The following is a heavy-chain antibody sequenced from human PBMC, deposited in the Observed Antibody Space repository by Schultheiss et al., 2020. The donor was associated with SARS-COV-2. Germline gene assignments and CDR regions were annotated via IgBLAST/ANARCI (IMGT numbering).Heavy chain of an antibody. D-gene: IGHD1-26*01. CDR2: IYSGGST. CDR1: GFTFSSYG. J-gene: IGHJ3*02. Sequence: GGSLRLSCAASGFTFSSYGMHWVRQAPGKGLEWVAVIYSGGSTYYADSVKGRFTISRDNAKNTLYLQMNSLRAEDTAVYYCAKRENGATLDAFDIWGQGTMVTVSS. V-gene: IGHV3-NL1*01. CDR3: AKRENGATLDAFDI.